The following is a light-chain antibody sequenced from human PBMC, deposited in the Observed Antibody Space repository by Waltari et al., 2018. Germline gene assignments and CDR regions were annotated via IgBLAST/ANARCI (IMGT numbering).Light chain of an antibody. CDR2: KAS. V-gene: IGKV1-5*03. Sequence: DIQMTQSPSTLSASVGDRVTITCRASQSIRSWLAWYQPKPGKATKLLIYKASSLESGVPSRFSGSGSGTEFTLTISSLQPDDFATYYCQQYNSYPWTFGQGTKVEIK. J-gene: IGKJ1*01. CDR3: QQYNSYPWT. CDR1: QSIRSW.